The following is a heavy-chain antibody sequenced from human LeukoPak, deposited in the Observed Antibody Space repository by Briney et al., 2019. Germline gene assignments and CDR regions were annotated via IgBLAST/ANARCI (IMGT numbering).Heavy chain of an antibody. Sequence: PGGSLRLSCAASGFTFSSYWMHWVRQAPGKGLVWVSRINSDGSSTSYADSVKGRFTISRDNAKNTLYLQMNSLRAEDTAVYYCAREYYDSSGYPDYWGQGTLVTVSS. CDR2: INSDGSST. D-gene: IGHD3-22*01. V-gene: IGHV3-74*01. J-gene: IGHJ4*02. CDR1: GFTFSSYW. CDR3: AREYYDSSGYPDY.